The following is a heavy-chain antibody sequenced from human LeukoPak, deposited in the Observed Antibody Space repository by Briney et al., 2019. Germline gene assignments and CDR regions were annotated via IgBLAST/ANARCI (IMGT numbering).Heavy chain of an antibody. CDR3: AKGSYSSSWFGPYYFDY. CDR2: ISYDGSNK. J-gene: IGHJ4*02. Sequence: GGSLRLSCAASGFTFSSYGMHWVRQAPGKGLEWVAVISYDGSNKYYADSVKGRFTISRDNSKNTLYLRMNSLRAEDTAVYYCAKGSYSSSWFGPYYFDYWGQGTLVTVSS. CDR1: GFTFSSYG. D-gene: IGHD6-13*01. V-gene: IGHV3-30*18.